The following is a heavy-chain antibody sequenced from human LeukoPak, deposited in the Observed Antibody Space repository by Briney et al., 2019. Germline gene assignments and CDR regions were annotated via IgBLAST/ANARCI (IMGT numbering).Heavy chain of an antibody. J-gene: IGHJ4*02. V-gene: IGHV3-15*01. CDR3: TTRLRYFDWTIYDFDY. CDR2: IKSKTDGGTT. CDR1: GFTFTNAW. Sequence: SGGSLRLSCAASGFTFTNAWMSWVRQAPGKGLEWVGRIKSKTDGGTTDYAAPVKGRFTISRDDSKNTLYLQMNSLKTEDTAVYCCTTRLRYFDWTIYDFDYWGQGTLVTVSS. D-gene: IGHD3-9*01.